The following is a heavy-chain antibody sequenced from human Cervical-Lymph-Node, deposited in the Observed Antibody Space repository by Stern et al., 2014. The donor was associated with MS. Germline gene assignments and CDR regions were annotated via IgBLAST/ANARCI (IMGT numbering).Heavy chain of an antibody. CDR1: GFTFSSYW. D-gene: IGHD2-2*01. CDR3: ARALVVPAAKAMDV. CDR2: INSDGSST. Sequence: EVQLLESGGGLVQPGGSLRLSCAASGFTFSSYWMHWVRQAPGKGLVWVSRINSDGSSTNYADSVKGRFTISRDNARNTLYLQMNSLTAEDTAVYFCARALVVPAAKAMDVWGQGTTVTVSS. J-gene: IGHJ6*02. V-gene: IGHV3-74*02.